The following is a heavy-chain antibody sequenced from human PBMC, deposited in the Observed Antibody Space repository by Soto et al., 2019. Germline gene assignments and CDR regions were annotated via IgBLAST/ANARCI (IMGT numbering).Heavy chain of an antibody. CDR2: TNPNSGGT. CDR1: GYTFTGYY. Sequence: ASVKVSCKASGYTFTGYYMHWVRQAPGQGLEWMGWTNPNSGGTNYAQKFQGWVTMTRDTSISTAYMELSRLRSDDTAVYYCAINYGIAAADYYFDYWGQGTLVTVSS. CDR3: AINYGIAAADYYFDY. V-gene: IGHV1-2*04. J-gene: IGHJ4*02. D-gene: IGHD6-13*01.